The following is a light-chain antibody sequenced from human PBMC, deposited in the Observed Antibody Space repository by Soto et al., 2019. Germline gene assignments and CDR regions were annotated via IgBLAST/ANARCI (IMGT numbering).Light chain of an antibody. J-gene: IGLJ1*01. CDR3: QSFVCILDALYV. Sequence: QSVLTQPPSVSGAPGQRVTISCTGSSSNIGAGYDVHWYQHRPGPAPKLLIFGNRNRPSGVPVPDRFSGSKSGTSASLAITGLQAEDEGDSFCQSFVCILDALYVFGAGTKVTVL. V-gene: IGLV1-40*01. CDR2: GNR. CDR1: SSNIGAGYD.